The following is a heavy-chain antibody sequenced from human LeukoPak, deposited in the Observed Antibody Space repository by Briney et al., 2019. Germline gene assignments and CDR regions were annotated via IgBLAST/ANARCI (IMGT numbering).Heavy chain of an antibody. CDR1: GFTFSSYG. Sequence: GGSLRLSCAASGFTFSSYGMHWVRQAPGKGLEWVAFIRYDGSNKYYADSVKGRFTVSRDNSKNTLYLQMNSLRAEDTAVYYCAKVGYSNWYFDLWGRGTLVTVSS. D-gene: IGHD4-11*01. J-gene: IGHJ2*01. CDR3: AKVGYSNWYFDL. CDR2: IRYDGSNK. V-gene: IGHV3-30*02.